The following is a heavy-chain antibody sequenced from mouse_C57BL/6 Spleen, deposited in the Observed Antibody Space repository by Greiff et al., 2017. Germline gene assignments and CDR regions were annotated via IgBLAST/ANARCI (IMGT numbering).Heavy chain of an antibody. D-gene: IGHD2-4*01. V-gene: IGHV1-22*01. Sequence: EVQLQQSGPELVKPGASVKMSCKASGYTFTDYNMHWVKQSHGKSLEWIGYINPNNGGTSYNQQFKGKAPLTVNNSPSTAYMERRRLTSEDSAVYYCASFSFYYYEYPYFDYGGQDTTLTVSS. CDR3: ASFSFYYYEYPYFDY. CDR2: INPNNGGT. J-gene: IGHJ2*01. CDR1: GYTFTDYN.